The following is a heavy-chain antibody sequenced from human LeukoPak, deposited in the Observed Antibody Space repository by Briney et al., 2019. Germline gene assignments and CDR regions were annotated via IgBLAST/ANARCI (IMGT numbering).Heavy chain of an antibody. V-gene: IGHV3-48*03. CDR2: ISGSGSTI. CDR1: GFTFSSYE. J-gene: IGHJ5*02. D-gene: IGHD6-13*01. Sequence: PGGSLRLSCAASGFTFSSYEMNWVRQAPGKGLEWLSYISGSGSTIHYADSVKGRFTISRDNAKNSLYLQMNSLRAEDTAVYYCARDRSGWYRWFDPWGQGTLVTVSS. CDR3: ARDRSGWYRWFDP.